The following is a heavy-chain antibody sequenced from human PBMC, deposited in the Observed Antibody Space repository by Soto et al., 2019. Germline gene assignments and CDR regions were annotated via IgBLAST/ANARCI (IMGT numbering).Heavy chain of an antibody. J-gene: IGHJ4*02. CDR2: ISYDGSNK. CDR1: GFTFSSYG. Sequence: QVQLVESGGGVVQPGRSLRLSCAASGFTFSSYGMHWVRQAPGKGLEWVAVISYDGSNKYYADSVKGRFTISRDNSKNPLYLQMNSLRAAATAVYYCAKDLDYSSSSASALDYWGQGTLVTVSS. V-gene: IGHV3-30*18. CDR3: AKDLDYSSSSASALDY. D-gene: IGHD6-6*01.